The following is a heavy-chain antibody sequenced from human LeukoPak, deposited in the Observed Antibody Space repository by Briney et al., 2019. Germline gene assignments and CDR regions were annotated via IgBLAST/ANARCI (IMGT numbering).Heavy chain of an antibody. CDR1: GFTFSNAW. CDR3: TTDFRSYRWPQLDAFDI. J-gene: IGHJ3*02. CDR2: IKSKTDGGTT. V-gene: IGHV3-15*01. D-gene: IGHD5-24*01. Sequence: GGSLRLSCAASGFTFSNAWMSWVRQAPGKGLEWVGRIKSKTDGGTTDYAAPVKGRFTISRDDSKNTLYLQMNSLKTEDTAVYYCTTDFRSYRWPQLDAFDIWGQGTMVTVSS.